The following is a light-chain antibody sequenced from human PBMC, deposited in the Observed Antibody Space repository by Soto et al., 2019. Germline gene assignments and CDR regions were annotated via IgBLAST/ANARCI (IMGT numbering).Light chain of an antibody. J-gene: IGKJ1*01. V-gene: IGKV3-20*01. CDR2: DAS. CDR1: QSVSSSY. CDR3: QQYGSSPRT. Sequence: ENVLTQSPGTLSLSPGERATLSCRASQSVSSSYLAWYQQKPRQAPMLLIYDASSRATGIPDRFSGSGSGTDFTLTISRLEPEDFAVYFCQQYGSSPRTFGQGTKVEIK.